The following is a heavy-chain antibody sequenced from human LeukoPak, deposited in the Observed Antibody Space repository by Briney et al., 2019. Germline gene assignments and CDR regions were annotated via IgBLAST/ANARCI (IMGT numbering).Heavy chain of an antibody. CDR1: GGSFSGYY. Sequence: SETLSLTCAVYGGSFSGYYWSWIRQPPGKGLEWIGEINHSGSTNYNPSLKSRVTISVDTSKNQFSLKLSSVTAADTAVYYCARGKGWFDPWGQGTLVTVSS. CDR3: ARGKGWFDP. CDR2: INHSGST. J-gene: IGHJ5*02. V-gene: IGHV4-34*01.